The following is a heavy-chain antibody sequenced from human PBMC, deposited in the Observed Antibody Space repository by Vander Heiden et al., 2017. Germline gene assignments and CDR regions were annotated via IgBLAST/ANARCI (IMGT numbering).Heavy chain of an antibody. CDR1: GYTFTGYY. D-gene: IGHD3-16*01. CDR2: INPNSGGT. CDR3: ARDLGVAPTYS. V-gene: IGHV1-2*02. J-gene: IGHJ3*01. Sequence: GYTFTGYYMHWVRQAPGQGLEWMGWINPNSGGTNYAQKFQGRVTMTRDTSISTAYMELSRLRSDDTAVYYCARDLGVAPTYSWCQGTMVTVSS.